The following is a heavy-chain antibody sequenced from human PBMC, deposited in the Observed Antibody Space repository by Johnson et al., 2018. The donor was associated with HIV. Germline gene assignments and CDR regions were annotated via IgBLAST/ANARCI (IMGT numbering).Heavy chain of an antibody. D-gene: IGHD6-13*01. CDR2: GSTK. J-gene: IGHJ3*02. V-gene: IGHV3-30-3*01. CDR3: ARGLAADAFDI. Sequence: GSTKYYADSVKGRFTIPRDNSKYTLYLQMNSLLPEETAVYYCARGLAADAFDIWGQGTMVTVSS.